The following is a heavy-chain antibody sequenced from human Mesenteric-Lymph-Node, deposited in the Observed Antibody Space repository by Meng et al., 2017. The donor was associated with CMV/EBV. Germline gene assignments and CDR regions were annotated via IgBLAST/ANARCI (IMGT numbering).Heavy chain of an antibody. CDR3: ARGGRGSGTHWRHFDY. D-gene: IGHD1-1*01. J-gene: IGHJ4*02. CDR2: IKQDGSEK. CDR1: GFTFSSYW. V-gene: IGHV3-7*01. Sequence: GGSLRLSCAASGFTFSSYWMSWVRQAPGKGLEWVANIKQDGSEKYYVDSVKGRFTISRDNSKNALYLQMNSLRAEDTAVYYCARGGRGSGTHWRHFDYWGRGTLVTVSS.